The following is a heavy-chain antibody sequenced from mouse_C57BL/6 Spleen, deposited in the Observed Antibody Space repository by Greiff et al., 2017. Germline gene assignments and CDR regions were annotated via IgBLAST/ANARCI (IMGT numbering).Heavy chain of an antibody. CDR1: GYTFTSYG. V-gene: IGHV1-81*01. D-gene: IGHD1-1*01. Sequence: VKLMESGAELARPGASVKLSCKASGYTFTSYGISWVKQRTGQGLEWIGEIYPRSGNTYYNEKFKGKATLTADKSSSTAYMELRSLTSEDSAVYFCAREYGSSYVGAMDYWGQGTSVTVSS. CDR2: IYPRSGNT. J-gene: IGHJ4*01. CDR3: AREYGSSYVGAMDY.